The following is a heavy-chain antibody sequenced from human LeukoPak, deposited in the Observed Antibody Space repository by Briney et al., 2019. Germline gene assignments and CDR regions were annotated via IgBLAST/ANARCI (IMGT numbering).Heavy chain of an antibody. CDR3: ARFDGYSSSWSFDC. D-gene: IGHD6-13*01. Sequence: ETLSLTCAVYGGSFSGYYWSWIRQPPGKGLEWVSSISISSNYIYYTDSVKGRCTISRDNGKNSLYLQMNSLRAEDTAVYYCARFDGYSSSWSFDCWGQGTLVTVSS. CDR1: GGSFSGYY. V-gene: IGHV3-21*01. J-gene: IGHJ4*02. CDR2: ISISSNYI.